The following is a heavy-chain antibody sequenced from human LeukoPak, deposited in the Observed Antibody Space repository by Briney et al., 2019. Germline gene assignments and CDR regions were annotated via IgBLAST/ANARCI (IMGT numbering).Heavy chain of an antibody. CDR3: ARSGWFGEASML. D-gene: IGHD3-10*01. J-gene: IGHJ4*02. Sequence: SETLSLTCIVSAYSISSGYYWGWIRQPPGKGLEWIGSIYHSESTYYNPSLKSRVTISIDTSKNQFSLKLSSVTAADTAIYFCARSGWFGEASMLWGQGSLVTVSS. V-gene: IGHV4-38-2*02. CDR1: AYSISSGYY. CDR2: IYHSEST.